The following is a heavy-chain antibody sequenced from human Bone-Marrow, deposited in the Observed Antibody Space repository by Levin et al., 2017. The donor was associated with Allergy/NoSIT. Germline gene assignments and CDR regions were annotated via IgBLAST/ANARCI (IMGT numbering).Heavy chain of an antibody. CDR2: IYYSGST. CDR1: GDSINSDSYY. D-gene: IGHD6-13*01. J-gene: IGHJ4*02. V-gene: IGHV4-39*01. CDR3: ARAPSTGAVGIDY. Sequence: SETLSLTCTVSGDSINSDSYYWGWIRQPPGKGLEWIGSIYYSGSTYYNPSLKSRVTISVDTSKTQFSLKLSSVTAADTAVYYCARAPSTGAVGIDYWGQGAPVTVSS.